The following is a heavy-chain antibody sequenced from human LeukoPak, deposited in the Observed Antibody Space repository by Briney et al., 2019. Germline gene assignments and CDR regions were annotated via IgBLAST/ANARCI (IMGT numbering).Heavy chain of an antibody. J-gene: IGHJ6*03. CDR3: ARASYYYYYMDV. CDR2: IYYSGST. Sequence: SETLSLTCTVSGGSISSYYWSWIRQPPGKGLEWIGYIYYSGSTNYNPSLKSRVTISVDTSKNQFSLKLSSVTAADTAVYYCARASYYYYYMDVWGKGTTVTVSS. CDR1: GGSISSYY. V-gene: IGHV4-59*01.